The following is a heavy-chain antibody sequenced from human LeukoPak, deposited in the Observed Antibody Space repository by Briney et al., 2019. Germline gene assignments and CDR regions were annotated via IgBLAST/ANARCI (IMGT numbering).Heavy chain of an antibody. CDR1: GFTFSSYA. D-gene: IGHD6-19*01. CDR3: SKSYSSGWYRWFDP. Sequence: GGSLRLSCAASGFTFSSYAMSWVRQAPGKGLEWVSSVSGSNSGTYYADSVKGRFTISRDNSKNTVYLQMNSLRAEDTAVYYCSKSYSSGWYRWFDPWGQGTLVTVSS. V-gene: IGHV3-23*01. J-gene: IGHJ5*02. CDR2: VSGSNSGT.